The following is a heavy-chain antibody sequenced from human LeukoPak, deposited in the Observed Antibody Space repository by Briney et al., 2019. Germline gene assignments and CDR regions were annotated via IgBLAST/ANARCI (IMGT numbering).Heavy chain of an antibody. V-gene: IGHV3-30-3*01. CDR3: AKDAPGEYYYDSSGGGYFDY. Sequence: GGSLRLSCAASGFTFSSYAMHWVRQAPGKGLEWVAVISYDGSNKYYADSVKGRFTISRDNSKNTLYLQMNSLRAEDTAVYYCAKDAPGEYYYDSSGGGYFDYWGQGTLVTVSS. CDR2: ISYDGSNK. J-gene: IGHJ4*02. CDR1: GFTFSSYA. D-gene: IGHD3-22*01.